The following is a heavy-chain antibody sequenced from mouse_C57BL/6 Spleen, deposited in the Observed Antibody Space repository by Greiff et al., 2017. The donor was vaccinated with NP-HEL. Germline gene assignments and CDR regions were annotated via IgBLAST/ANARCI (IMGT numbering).Heavy chain of an antibody. CDR1: GYTFTSYW. Sequence: VQLQQPGAELVKPGASVKLSCKASGYTFTSYWMQWVKQRPGQGLEWIGEIDPSDSYTNYNQKFKGKATLTVDTSSSTAYMQLSSLTSEDSAVYYCARRDYYGSRVDYWGQGTTLTVSS. D-gene: IGHD1-1*01. V-gene: IGHV1-50*01. CDR3: ARRDYYGSRVDY. J-gene: IGHJ2*01. CDR2: IDPSDSYT.